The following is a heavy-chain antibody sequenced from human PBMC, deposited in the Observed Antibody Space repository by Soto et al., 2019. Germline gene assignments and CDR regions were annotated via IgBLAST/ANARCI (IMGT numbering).Heavy chain of an antibody. CDR3: AKSYPEWELAVTEYYFDY. CDR1: GFTFSSYG. D-gene: IGHD1-26*01. Sequence: GGSLRLSCAASGFTFSSYGMHWVRQAPGKGLEWVAVISYDGSNKYYADSVKGRFTISRDNSKNTQYLQMNSLRAEDTAVYYCAKSYPEWELAVTEYYFDYWGQGTLVTVSS. CDR2: ISYDGSNK. V-gene: IGHV3-30*18. J-gene: IGHJ4*02.